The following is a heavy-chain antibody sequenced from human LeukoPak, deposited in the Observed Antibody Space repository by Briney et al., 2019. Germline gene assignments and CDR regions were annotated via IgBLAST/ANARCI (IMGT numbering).Heavy chain of an antibody. J-gene: IGHJ6*02. D-gene: IGHD4-11*01. Sequence: GASVRVSCKASGYTFTSYAIHWVRQAPGQRLEWMGWINAGNGNTQYSQKFQGRVTITRDTSASTAYMELSSLRSEDTAVYYCARTHDYSNPYYYYGMDVWGQGTTVTVSS. CDR3: ARTHDYSNPYYYYGMDV. CDR2: INAGNGNT. CDR1: GYTFTSYA. V-gene: IGHV1-3*01.